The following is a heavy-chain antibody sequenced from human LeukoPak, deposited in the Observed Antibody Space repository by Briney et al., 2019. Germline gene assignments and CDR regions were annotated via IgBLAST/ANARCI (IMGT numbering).Heavy chain of an antibody. D-gene: IGHD2-2*01. J-gene: IGHJ4*02. V-gene: IGHV3-21*01. CDR3: ARDRADIVVVPAAD. Sequence: PGGSLRLSCAASGFTFSSNWMHWVRQAPGKGLEWVSSISSSSSYIYYADSVKGRFTISRDNAKNSLYLQMNSLRAEDTAVYYCARDRADIVVVPAADWGQGTLVTVSS. CDR2: ISSSSSYI. CDR1: GFTFSSNW.